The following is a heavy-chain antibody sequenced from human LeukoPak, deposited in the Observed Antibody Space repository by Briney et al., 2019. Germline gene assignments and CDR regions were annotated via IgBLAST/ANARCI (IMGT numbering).Heavy chain of an antibody. Sequence: SVTVSCKASGGTFSSYAINWVGQAPGQGVEWMGGIIPIFGTANYAQKFQCRVTITADESTSTAYMELSSLRSEDTAVYYCARDLVDGREDWGYTERFDYWGQGTLVTVSS. V-gene: IGHV1-69*13. D-gene: IGHD2-8*02. CDR3: ARDLVDGREDWGYTERFDY. J-gene: IGHJ4*02. CDR2: IIPIFGTA. CDR1: GGTFSSYA.